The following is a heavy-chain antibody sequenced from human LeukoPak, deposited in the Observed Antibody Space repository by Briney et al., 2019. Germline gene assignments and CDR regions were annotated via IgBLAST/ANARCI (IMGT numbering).Heavy chain of an antibody. J-gene: IGHJ5*02. D-gene: IGHD3-3*01. CDR1: GGSFSGYY. CDR2: INHSGST. CDR3: ARLGHQYYDFWSGYSNWFDP. V-gene: IGHV4-34*01. Sequence: SETLSLTCAVYGGSFSGYYWSWIRQPPGKGLEWIREINHSGSTNYNPSLKSRVTISVDTSKNQFSLKLSSVTAADTAVYYCARLGHQYYDFWSGYSNWFDPWGQGTLVTVSS.